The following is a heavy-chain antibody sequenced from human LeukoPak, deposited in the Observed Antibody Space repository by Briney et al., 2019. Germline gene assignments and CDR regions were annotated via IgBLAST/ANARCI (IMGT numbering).Heavy chain of an antibody. CDR2: ISAYNGNT. V-gene: IGHV1-18*01. D-gene: IGHD3-10*01. J-gene: IGHJ4*02. CDR1: GYTFTSYA. Sequence: ASVKVSCKASGYTFTSYAMNWVRQAPGQGLEWMGWISAYNGNTNYAQKLQGRVTMTTDTSTSTAYMELSSLRSEDTAVYYRARDFDDGSGSYYKSAYFDYWGQGTLVTVSS. CDR3: ARDFDDGSGSYYKSAYFDY.